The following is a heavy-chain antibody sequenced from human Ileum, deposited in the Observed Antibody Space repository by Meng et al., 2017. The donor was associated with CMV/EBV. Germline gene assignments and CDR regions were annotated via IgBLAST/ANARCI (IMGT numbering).Heavy chain of an antibody. CDR2: LRTSGTT. Sequence: QLQGAGPGLGKPSEPLSLTCTVSGGSSSGYHWTWIRKPAGKGLEWIGRLRTSGTTDHNPSLKSRVTLSIDTSKNQFSLKLSSVTAADTAVYYCGRAGARGVPVDIWGQGTLVTVSS. J-gene: IGHJ4*02. CDR1: GGSSSGYH. CDR3: GRAGARGVPVDI. V-gene: IGHV4-4*07. D-gene: IGHD3-10*01.